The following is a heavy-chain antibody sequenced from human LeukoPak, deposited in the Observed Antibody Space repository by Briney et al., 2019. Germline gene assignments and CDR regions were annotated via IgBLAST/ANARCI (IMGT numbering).Heavy chain of an antibody. D-gene: IGHD2-2*01. V-gene: IGHV3-74*01. CDR2: INSDGSWT. Sequence: GGSLRLSCAASGLTFSSYAMSWVRQVPGKGLVWVSHINSDGSWTSYADSVKGRFTISKDNAKNTVYLQMNSLRAEDTAVYYCVSFYETYWGRGTLVTVSS. CDR1: GLTFSSYA. J-gene: IGHJ4*02. CDR3: VSFYETY.